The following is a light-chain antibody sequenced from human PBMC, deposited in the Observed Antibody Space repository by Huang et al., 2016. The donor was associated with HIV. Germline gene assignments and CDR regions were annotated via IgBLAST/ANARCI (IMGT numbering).Light chain of an antibody. J-gene: IGKJ2*01. CDR2: SAS. V-gene: IGKV1-39*01. Sequence: DIQMTQSPSSLSASVGDRVTITCRASQSISTYLNGYQQKPGRAPKLLIHSASSVQSGVPSRFSGSGSGTDFTLTISSLQPEDFATYFCQQSYTTLGTFGRGTNLEIK. CDR1: QSISTY. CDR3: QQSYTTLGT.